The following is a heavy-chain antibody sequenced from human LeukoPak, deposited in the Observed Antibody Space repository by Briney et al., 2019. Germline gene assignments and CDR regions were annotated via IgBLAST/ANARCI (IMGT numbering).Heavy chain of an antibody. CDR3: ARGPWLDV. D-gene: IGHD3-22*01. J-gene: IGHJ6*04. V-gene: IGHV1-2*06. Sequence: ASVKVSCKASGYTFTGNYMHWVRQAPGQGLGWMGRINPNSGGTNYAQKFQGRVSMTTDTSISTGYMELRRLRSDDTAVYYCARGPWLDVWGKGTTVTVSS. CDR2: INPNSGGT. CDR1: GYTFTGNY.